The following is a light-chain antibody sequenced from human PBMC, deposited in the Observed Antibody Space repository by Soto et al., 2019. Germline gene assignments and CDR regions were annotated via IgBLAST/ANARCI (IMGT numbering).Light chain of an antibody. CDR2: HTT. J-gene: IGLJ3*02. CDR1: TGAVTSGHY. CDR3: MLTYSGPWV. V-gene: IGLV7-46*01. Sequence: VVTQEPSLTVSPGGTVTLTCGSSTGAVTSGHYAYWLQQKPGQAPRALIYHTTNTLSWTPARFSASLLGGKAALTLSGAQPEDEALYYCMLTYSGPWVFGGGTKLTVL.